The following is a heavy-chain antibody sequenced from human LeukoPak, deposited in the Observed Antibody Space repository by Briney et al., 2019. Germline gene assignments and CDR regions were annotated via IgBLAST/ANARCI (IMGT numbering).Heavy chain of an antibody. J-gene: IGHJ6*03. CDR2: IIPIFGTA. CDR1: GGTFSSYA. CDR3: ARAARPWYYYYYMDV. D-gene: IGHD6-6*01. V-gene: IGHV1-69*05. Sequence: ASVKVSCKASGGTFSSYAISWVRQAPGQGLEWMGRIIPIFGTANYAQKFQGRVTITTDESTSTAYMELSRLRSDDTAVYYCARAARPWYYYYYMDVWGKGTTVTVSS.